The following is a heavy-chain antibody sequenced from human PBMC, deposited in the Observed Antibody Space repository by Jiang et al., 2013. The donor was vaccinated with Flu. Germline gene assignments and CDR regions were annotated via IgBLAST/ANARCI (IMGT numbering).Heavy chain of an antibody. CDR2: IRYDGSDK. V-gene: IGHV3-30*02. CDR1: GFTFSSFG. CDR3: AKNWYDSSGYLTIDN. Sequence: QLVESGGGVVQPGGYLRLSCAASGFTFSSFGMYWVRQAPGKGLEWVTYIRYDGSDKFYVDSVKGRFTTSRDNSKNMLYLQMNNLRVEDTAMYYCAKNWYDSSGYLTIDNWGPGTLVTVSS. J-gene: IGHJ4*02. D-gene: IGHD3-22*01.